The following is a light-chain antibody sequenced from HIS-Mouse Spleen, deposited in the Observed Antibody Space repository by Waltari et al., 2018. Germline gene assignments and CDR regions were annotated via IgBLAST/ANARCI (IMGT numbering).Light chain of an antibody. CDR1: ALPKKD. V-gene: IGLV3-10*01. J-gene: IGLJ2*01. CDR3: YSTDSSGNHRV. CDR2: EDS. Sequence: SYELTQPPSASVSPGQTARITCSGDALPKKDAYSYQQKSGQAPVLVIYEDSKRPSGIPERFAGSSSGTMATLTISGAQVEDEADYYCYSTDSSGNHRVFGGGTKLTVL.